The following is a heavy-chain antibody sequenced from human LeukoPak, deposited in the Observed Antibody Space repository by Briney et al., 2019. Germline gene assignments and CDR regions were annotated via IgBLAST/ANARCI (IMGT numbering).Heavy chain of an antibody. CDR2: IKQDGSEK. CDR3: ARGHD. Sequence: GGSLRLSCAAPGFTFSSYWMSWVRQAPGKGLEWVANIKQDGSEKYYVDSVKGRFTISRDNAKNSLYLQMNSLRAEDTAVYYCARGHDWGQGTLVTVSS. J-gene: IGHJ4*02. CDR1: GFTFSSYW. V-gene: IGHV3-7*01.